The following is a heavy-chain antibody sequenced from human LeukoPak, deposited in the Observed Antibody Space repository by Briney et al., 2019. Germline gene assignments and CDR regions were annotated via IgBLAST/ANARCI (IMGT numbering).Heavy chain of an antibody. V-gene: IGHV4-30-4*01. CDR1: GGSISSGDYY. Sequence: PSQTLSLTCTVSGGSISSGDYYWSWIRQPPGKGLEWIGYIYYSGSTYYNSSLKSRVTISVDTSKNQFSLKLSSVTAADTAVYYCARDPVYYYDSSGYDQVLYWGQGTLVTVSS. CDR3: ARDPVYYYDSSGYDQVLY. D-gene: IGHD3-22*01. CDR2: IYYSGST. J-gene: IGHJ4*02.